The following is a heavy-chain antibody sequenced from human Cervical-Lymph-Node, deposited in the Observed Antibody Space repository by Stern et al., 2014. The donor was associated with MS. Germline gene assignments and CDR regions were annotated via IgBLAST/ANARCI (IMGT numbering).Heavy chain of an antibody. Sequence: QVQLVQSGGGVVQPGRSPRVSCATAGFTFTSYAMNWVRQAPGKGLEWVAVISYDGNTKYYADSVKGRFTISRDNSKNTLYLQMSSLRAEDTAVYYCVRERSSRGFDYWGQGSLVTVSS. CDR2: ISYDGNTK. CDR3: VRERSSRGFDY. J-gene: IGHJ4*02. D-gene: IGHD5/OR15-5a*01. V-gene: IGHV3-30-3*01. CDR1: GFTFTSYA.